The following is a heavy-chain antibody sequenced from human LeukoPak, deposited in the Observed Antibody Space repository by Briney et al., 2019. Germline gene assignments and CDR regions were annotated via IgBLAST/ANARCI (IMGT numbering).Heavy chain of an antibody. V-gene: IGHV1-69*06. CDR2: IIPIFGTA. D-gene: IGHD6-19*01. CDR3: ARENSSGSFDP. CDR1: GGTFSSYA. J-gene: IGHJ5*02. Sequence: EASVKVSCKASGGTFSSYAISWVRQAPGQGLEWMGGIIPIFGTANYAQKFQGRVTITADKSTSTAYMELSSLRSEDTAVYYCARENSSGSFDPWGQGTLVTVSS.